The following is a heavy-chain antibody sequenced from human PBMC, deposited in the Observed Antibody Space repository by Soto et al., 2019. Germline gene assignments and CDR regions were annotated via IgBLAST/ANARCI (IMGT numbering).Heavy chain of an antibody. J-gene: IGHJ4*02. CDR2: THNSGNT. CDR1: GGSVSSDY. D-gene: IGHD6-19*01. Sequence: SETLSLTCTVSGGSVSSDYWSWIRQPPGKGLEWIGYTHNSGNTDYNPSLKSRVTISLDASRNEFSLSLRSVTAADTAVYYCAKGGWYEDHWGQGTLVTVPS. CDR3: AKGGWYEDH. V-gene: IGHV4-59*08.